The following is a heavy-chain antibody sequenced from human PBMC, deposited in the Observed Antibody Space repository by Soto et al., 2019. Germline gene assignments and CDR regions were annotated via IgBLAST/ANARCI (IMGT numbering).Heavy chain of an antibody. J-gene: IGHJ4*02. Sequence: QVQLQQWGAGLLKPSETLSLTCAVYGGSFSGYYWSWIRQPPGKGLEWIGEMNHSGSTNYNPSLKSRVTISVDTSKNQFSLKLSSVTAADTAVYYCARRKRWLQEAFDYWGQGTLVTVSS. V-gene: IGHV4-34*01. CDR2: MNHSGST. CDR3: ARRKRWLQEAFDY. D-gene: IGHD5-12*01. CDR1: GGSFSGYY.